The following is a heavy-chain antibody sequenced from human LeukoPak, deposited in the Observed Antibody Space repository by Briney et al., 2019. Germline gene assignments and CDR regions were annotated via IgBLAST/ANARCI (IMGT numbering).Heavy chain of an antibody. D-gene: IGHD2-8*01. CDR1: GGSISSYY. CDR3: AGEWSAFDT. CDR2: IYYSGST. V-gene: IGHV4-59*01. J-gene: IGHJ3*02. Sequence: TSETLSLTCTVSGGSISSYYWSWIRQPPGKGLEWIGYIYYSGSTNYNPSLKSRVTISVDTSKNQFSLKLSSVTAADTAVYYCAGEWSAFDTWGQGTMVTVSS.